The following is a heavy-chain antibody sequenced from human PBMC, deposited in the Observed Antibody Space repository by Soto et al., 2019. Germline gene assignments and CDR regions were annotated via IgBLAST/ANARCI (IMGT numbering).Heavy chain of an antibody. Sequence: ASVKVSCKASGYTFTSYGISWVRQAPGQGLEWMGWISAYNGNTNYAQKLQGRVTMTTDTSTSTAYMELRSLRSDDTAVYYCGRSWGSYRPDAFDIWGQGTMVTVSS. J-gene: IGHJ3*02. CDR2: ISAYNGNT. CDR3: GRSWGSYRPDAFDI. D-gene: IGHD3-16*02. V-gene: IGHV1-18*01. CDR1: GYTFTSYG.